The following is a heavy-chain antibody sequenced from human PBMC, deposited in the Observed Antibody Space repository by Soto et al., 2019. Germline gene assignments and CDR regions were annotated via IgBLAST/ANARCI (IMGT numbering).Heavy chain of an antibody. V-gene: IGHV1-2*04. J-gene: IGHJ3*02. Sequence: ASVKVSCKASGYTFTGYYMHWVRQAPGQGLEWMGWINPNSGGTNYAQKFQGWVTMTRDTSISTAYMELSRLRSDDTAVYYCARTKPGDMDAFDIWGQGTMVTVSS. CDR3: ARTKPGDMDAFDI. D-gene: IGHD7-27*01. CDR2: INPNSGGT. CDR1: GYTFTGYY.